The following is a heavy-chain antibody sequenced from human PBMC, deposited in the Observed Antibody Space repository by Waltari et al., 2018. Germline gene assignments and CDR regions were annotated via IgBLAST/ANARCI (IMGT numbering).Heavy chain of an antibody. CDR3: ARIDSSGYTPYYGMDV. D-gene: IGHD3-22*01. Sequence: EVQLVESGGGLIQPGGSLRLSCAASGFTVSSTYMSWVRQAPGKGLEWVSVIYSGGSTYYADSVKGRFTISRDNSKNTLYLQMNSLRAEDTAVYYCARIDSSGYTPYYGMDVWGQGTTVTVSS. J-gene: IGHJ6*02. CDR1: GFTVSSTY. V-gene: IGHV3-53*01. CDR2: IYSGGST.